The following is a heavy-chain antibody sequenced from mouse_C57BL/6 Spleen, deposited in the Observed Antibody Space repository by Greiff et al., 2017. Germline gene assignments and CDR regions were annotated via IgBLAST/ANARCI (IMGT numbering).Heavy chain of an antibody. V-gene: IGHV3-6*01. CDR2: ISYDGSN. CDR1: GYSITSGYY. Sequence: ESGPGLVKPSQSLSLTCSVTGYSITSGYYWNWIRQFPGNKLEWMGYISYDGSNNYNPSLKNRISITRDTSKNQFFLKLNSVTTEDTATYYCARAWYYFDYWGQGTTLTVSS. J-gene: IGHJ2*01. D-gene: IGHD1-1*02. CDR3: ARAWYYFDY.